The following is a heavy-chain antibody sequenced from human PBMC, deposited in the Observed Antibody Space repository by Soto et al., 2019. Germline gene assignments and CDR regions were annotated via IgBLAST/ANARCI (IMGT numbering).Heavy chain of an antibody. CDR1: GGTFSSYA. V-gene: IGHV1-69*01. CDR3: ARVRRRDGYRRGAFDI. J-gene: IGHJ3*02. D-gene: IGHD5-12*01. CDR2: IIPIFGTA. Sequence: QVQLVQSGAEVKKPGSSVKVSCKASGGTFSSYAISWVRQAPGQGLEWLGGIIPIFGTANYAQKFQGRVTITADESTSTAYMELSSLRSEDTAVYYCARVRRRDGYRRGAFDIWGQGTMVTVSS.